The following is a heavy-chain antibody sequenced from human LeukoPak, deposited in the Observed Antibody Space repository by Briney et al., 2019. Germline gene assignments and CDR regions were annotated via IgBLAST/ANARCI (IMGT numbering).Heavy chain of an antibody. CDR3: ATVPRGHCGGDCYPRD. CDR2: INPNSGGT. V-gene: IGHV1-2*02. D-gene: IGHD2-21*02. Sequence: ASVKVSCKASGYTFTGYYMHWVRQAPGQGLEWMGWINPNSGGTNYAQKFQGRVTMTRDTSISTAYMELSRLRSDDTAVYYCATVPRGHCGGDCYPRDWGQGTLVTVSS. J-gene: IGHJ4*02. CDR1: GYTFTGYY.